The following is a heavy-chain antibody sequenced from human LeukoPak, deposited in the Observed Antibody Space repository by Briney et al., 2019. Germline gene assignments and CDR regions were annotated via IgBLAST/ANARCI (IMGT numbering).Heavy chain of an antibody. CDR1: GGSISSYY. J-gene: IGHJ4*02. V-gene: IGHV4-59*12. CDR3: ARDLGLTTVTTAGNYFDY. D-gene: IGHD4-17*01. Sequence: SETLSLTCTVSGGSISSYYWSWIRQPPGKGLEWIGYIYYSGSTNYNPSLKSRVTISVDTSKNQFSLKLSSVTAADTAVYFCARDLGLTTVTTAGNYFDYWGQGTLVTVSS. CDR2: IYYSGST.